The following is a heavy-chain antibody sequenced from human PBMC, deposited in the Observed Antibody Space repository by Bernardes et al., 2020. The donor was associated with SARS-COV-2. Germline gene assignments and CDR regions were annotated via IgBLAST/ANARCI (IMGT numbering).Heavy chain of an antibody. Sequence: SEPLSLTCTVSGGSIRSSSYYWGWSRQPPGKGLEWIGSIYYSGTTYYNPSLKSRVTISVDTSKNQFSLKLSSVTAADTAVYYCARSPRRITMIVVVYFDYWGQGTLVTVSS. J-gene: IGHJ4*02. D-gene: IGHD3-22*01. CDR1: GGSIRSSSYY. V-gene: IGHV4-39*01. CDR3: ARSPRRITMIVVVYFDY. CDR2: IYYSGTT.